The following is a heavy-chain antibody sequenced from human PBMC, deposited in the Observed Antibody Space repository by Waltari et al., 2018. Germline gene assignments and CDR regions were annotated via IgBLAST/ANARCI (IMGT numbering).Heavy chain of an antibody. J-gene: IGHJ4*02. V-gene: IGHV3-23*01. CDR2: ISGSGGTT. CDR1: GFTFNTFA. D-gene: IGHD2-8*01. CDR3: AKDRCTDGQCYTYFDY. Sequence: EVELLESGGGLVQPGGTLRLSCAASGFTFNTFAMRWVRQAPGKGLDGVSAISGSGGTTYYADSVKGRFTISRDNSRNVLYLQMNTLSAEDTAVYYCAKDRCTDGQCYTYFDYWGQGALITVSS.